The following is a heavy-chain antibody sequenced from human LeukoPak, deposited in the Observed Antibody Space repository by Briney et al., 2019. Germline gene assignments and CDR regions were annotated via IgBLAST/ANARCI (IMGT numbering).Heavy chain of an antibody. CDR1: GYTFTGYY. CDR2: INPNSGGT. Sequence: ASVKVSCKASGYTFTGYYMHWVRQAPGQGLEWMGWINPNSGGTNYAQKFQGWVTMTRDTSISTAYMELSRLRSDDTAVYYCARGFRVTMVRGVKANWFDPWGRGTLVTVSS. CDR3: ARGFRVTMVRGVKANWFDP. J-gene: IGHJ5*02. D-gene: IGHD3-10*01. V-gene: IGHV1-2*04.